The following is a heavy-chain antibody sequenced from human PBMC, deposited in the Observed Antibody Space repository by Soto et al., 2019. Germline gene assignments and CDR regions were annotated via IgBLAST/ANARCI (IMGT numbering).Heavy chain of an antibody. J-gene: IGHJ4*02. Sequence: ESGPTLVNPTQTLTLTCTFSGFSLSTSGMCVSWIRQPPGKALEWLALIDWDDDKYYSTSLKTRLTISKDTSKNQVVLTMTNMDPVDTATYYCARIADSSGWYYFDYWGQGTLVTVSS. D-gene: IGHD6-19*01. CDR1: GFSLSTSGMC. V-gene: IGHV2-70*01. CDR3: ARIADSSGWYYFDY. CDR2: IDWDDDK.